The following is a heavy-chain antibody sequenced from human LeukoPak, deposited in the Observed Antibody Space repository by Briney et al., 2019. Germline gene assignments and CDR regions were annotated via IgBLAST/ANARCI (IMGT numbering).Heavy chain of an antibody. J-gene: IGHJ6*03. CDR3: AKGAFRDQVQGYYYMDV. CDR1: GFTFSSYW. V-gene: IGHV3-7*01. Sequence: GGSLRLSCAASGFTFSSYWISWVRQALGKGLEWVANIKQDGSEKYSKNSLYLQMNSLRAEDTAVYYCAKGAFRDQVQGYYYMDVWGKGITVTVSS. CDR2: IKQDGSEK. D-gene: IGHD3-10*01.